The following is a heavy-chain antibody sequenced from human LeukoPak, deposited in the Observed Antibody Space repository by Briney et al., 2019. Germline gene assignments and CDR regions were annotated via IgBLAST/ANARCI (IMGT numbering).Heavy chain of an antibody. J-gene: IGHJ3*02. CDR1: GYTFTSYG. D-gene: IGHD2-2*01. CDR3: ATSQGYQLTNAFDI. CDR2: ISAYNGNT. Sequence: ASVKVSCKASGYTFTSYGISWVRQAPGQGLEWMGWISAYNGNTNYAQKLQGRVTMTTVTSTSTAYMELRSLRSDDTAVYYCATSQGYQLTNAFDIWGQGTMVTVSS. V-gene: IGHV1-18*01.